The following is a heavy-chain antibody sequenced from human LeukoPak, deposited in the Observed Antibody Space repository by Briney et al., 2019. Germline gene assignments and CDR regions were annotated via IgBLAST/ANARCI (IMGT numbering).Heavy chain of an antibody. CDR2: INPHSGDT. V-gene: IGHV1-2*02. CDR3: ARSWRFCSGDSCYPIDY. Sequence: ASVKVSCKPSGYTFIGYYMHWVRQAPGQGLEWMGWINPHSGDTKNAQKFQGRVTMTRDTSISTAYMELSRLRSDDTAVYYCARSWRFCSGDSCYPIDYWGQGTLVTVSS. CDR1: GYTFIGYY. J-gene: IGHJ4*02. D-gene: IGHD2-15*01.